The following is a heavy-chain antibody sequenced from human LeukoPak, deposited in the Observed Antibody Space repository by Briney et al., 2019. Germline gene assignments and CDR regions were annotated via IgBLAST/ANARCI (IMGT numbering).Heavy chain of an antibody. V-gene: IGHV3-48*03. D-gene: IGHD3-16*01. CDR2: ISSSGSTI. CDR3: ARDSSYDYYYYGMDV. Sequence: GGSLRLSRAASGFTFSSYEMNWVRQAPGKGLEWVSYISSSGSTIYYADSVKGRFTISRDNAKNSLYLQMNSLRAEDTAVYYCARDSSYDYYYYGMDVWGKGTTVTVSS. CDR1: GFTFSSYE. J-gene: IGHJ6*04.